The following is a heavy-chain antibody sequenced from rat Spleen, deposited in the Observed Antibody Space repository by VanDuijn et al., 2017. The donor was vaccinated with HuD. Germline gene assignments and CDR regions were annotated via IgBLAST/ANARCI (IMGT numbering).Heavy chain of an antibody. D-gene: IGHD1-3*01. J-gene: IGHJ2*01. CDR3: ARHPTVADFDY. CDR2: ISYDGSSA. Sequence: EVQLVESGGGLVQPGRSLKLSCAASGFTFSNYGMACVRQAPTKGLEWVTTISYDGSSAYYRDSVKGRFTISRDTAKSTLSLQMDSLRSEDTATYYCARHPTVADFDYWGQGVMVTVSS. V-gene: IGHV5-29*01. CDR1: GFTFSNYG.